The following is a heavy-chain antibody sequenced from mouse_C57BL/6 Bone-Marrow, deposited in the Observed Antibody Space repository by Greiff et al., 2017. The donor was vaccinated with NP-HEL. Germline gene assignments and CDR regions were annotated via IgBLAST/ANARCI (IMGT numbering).Heavy chain of an antibody. Sequence: QVQLQQPGAELVKPGASVKMSCKASGYTFTSYWITWVKQRPGQGLEWIGDIYPGSGSTNYNEKFKSKATLTVDTSSSTAYMQLSSLTSEDSAVYYCARDTTVVAKIYCWGQGTTLTVSS. J-gene: IGHJ2*01. D-gene: IGHD1-1*01. CDR1: GYTFTSYW. V-gene: IGHV1-55*01. CDR3: ARDTTVVAKIYC. CDR2: IYPGSGST.